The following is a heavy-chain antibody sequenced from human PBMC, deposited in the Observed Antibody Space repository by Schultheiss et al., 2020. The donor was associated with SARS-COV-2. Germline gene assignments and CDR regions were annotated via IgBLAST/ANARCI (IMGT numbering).Heavy chain of an antibody. CDR2: ISYDGSNK. D-gene: IGHD6-13*01. V-gene: IGHV3-30*04. CDR3: ARDGSSSGFDP. J-gene: IGHJ5*02. CDR1: GFTFSSYA. Sequence: GESLKISCAASGFTFSSYAMSWVRQAPGKGLEWVAVISYDGSNKYYADSVKGRFTISRDNSKNTLCLQMNSLRAEDTAVYYCARDGSSSGFDPWGQGTLVTVSS.